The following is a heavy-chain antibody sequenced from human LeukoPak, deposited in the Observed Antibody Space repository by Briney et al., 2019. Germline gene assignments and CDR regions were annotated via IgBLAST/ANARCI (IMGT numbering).Heavy chain of an antibody. CDR1: GFSLSTSGMA. J-gene: IGHJ4*02. Sequence: SGPTLVKPTQTLTLTCTFSGFSLSTSGMAVGWIRQPPGKALEWLALIFWDGDKRYRPALKSRLTITKDTSKNQVVLTMTNMDPVDTATYYCAPLKGDIVVGSHWGQGTLVTVSS. CDR2: IFWDGDK. CDR3: APLKGDIVVGSH. V-gene: IGHV2-5*02. D-gene: IGHD3-22*01.